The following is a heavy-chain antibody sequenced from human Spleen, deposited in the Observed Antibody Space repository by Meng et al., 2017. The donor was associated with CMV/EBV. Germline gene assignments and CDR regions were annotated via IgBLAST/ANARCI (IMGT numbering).Heavy chain of an antibody. V-gene: IGHV3-30-3*01. Sequence: GGSLRLSCVASGFTFSSYAMHWVRQTPGKGLEWLAVISYDGNNRYYADSAEGRFTISRDNSKNTLYLQMNSLRAEDTAVYYCNGLVRGVINNWFDPWGQGTLVTVSS. D-gene: IGHD3-10*01. CDR1: GFTFSSYA. CDR2: ISYDGNNR. J-gene: IGHJ5*02. CDR3: NGLVRGVINNWFDP.